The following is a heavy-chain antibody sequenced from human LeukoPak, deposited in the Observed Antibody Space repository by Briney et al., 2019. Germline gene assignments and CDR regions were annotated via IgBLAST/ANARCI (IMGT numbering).Heavy chain of an antibody. CDR3: AREGHTTGWPPFDF. V-gene: IGHV3-48*03. CDR2: SNRRGSTT. CDR1: GFXFSSYE. Sequence: GGSLRLSCAASGFXFSSYEINWVRQAPGKGLEWVSHSNRRGSTTYYADSVRGRFTISRDNAKNSLYLQMNSLRAEDTAVYYCAREGHTTGWPPFDFWGQGTLVTVSS. D-gene: IGHD2/OR15-2a*01. J-gene: IGHJ4*02.